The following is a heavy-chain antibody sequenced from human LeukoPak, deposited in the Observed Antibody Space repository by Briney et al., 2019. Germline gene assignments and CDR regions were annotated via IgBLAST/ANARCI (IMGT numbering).Heavy chain of an antibody. CDR1: GGSFSGYY. CDR2: INHSGST. Sequence: PSETLSLTCAVYGGSFSGYYWSWIRQPPGKGLEWIGEINHSGSTNYNPSLKSRVTISVDTSKNQFSLKLSSVTAADTAVYYCARGYVLLWFGELSYYFDYWGQGTLVTVSS. D-gene: IGHD3-10*01. V-gene: IGHV4-34*01. J-gene: IGHJ4*02. CDR3: ARGYVLLWFGELSYYFDY.